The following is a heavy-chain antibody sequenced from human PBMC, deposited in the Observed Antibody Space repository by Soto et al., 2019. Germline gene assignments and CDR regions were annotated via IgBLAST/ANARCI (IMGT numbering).Heavy chain of an antibody. V-gene: IGHV1-69*13. J-gene: IGHJ6*02. CDR2: IIPIFGTA. CDR3: ARGMVRGVIKYYGMDV. Sequence: SVKVSCKASRGTFSSYAISWVRQAPGQGLEWMGGIIPIFGTANYAQKFQGRVTITADESTSTAYMELSSLRSEDTAVYYCARGMVRGVIKYYGMDVWGQGTTVTVSS. CDR1: RGTFSSYA. D-gene: IGHD3-10*01.